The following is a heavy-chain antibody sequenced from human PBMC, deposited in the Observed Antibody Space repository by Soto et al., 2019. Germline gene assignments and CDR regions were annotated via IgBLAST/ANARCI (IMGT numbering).Heavy chain of an antibody. Sequence: PSETLSLTCAVYGGSFSGYYWSWIRQPPGKGLEWIGEINHSGSTNYNPSLKSRVTISVDTSKNQFSLKLSSVTAADTAVYYCARVPGYSSSYYYYYGMDVWGQGTTVTSP. D-gene: IGHD6-13*01. CDR1: GGSFSGYY. V-gene: IGHV4-34*01. CDR2: INHSGST. J-gene: IGHJ6*02. CDR3: ARVPGYSSSYYYYYGMDV.